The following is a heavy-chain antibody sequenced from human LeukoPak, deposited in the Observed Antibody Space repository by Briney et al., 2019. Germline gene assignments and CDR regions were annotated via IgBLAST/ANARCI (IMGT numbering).Heavy chain of an antibody. CDR3: ARGSSYDFWSGYPFDY. CDR1: GFTFSSYW. Sequence: GGSLRLSCAASGFTFSSYWMSWVRQAPGKGLEWVANIKQDGSEKYYADSVKGRFTISRDNSKNTLYLQMNSLRAEDTAVYYCARGSSYDFWSGYPFDYWGQGTLVTVSS. J-gene: IGHJ4*02. CDR2: IKQDGSEK. V-gene: IGHV3-7*03. D-gene: IGHD3-3*01.